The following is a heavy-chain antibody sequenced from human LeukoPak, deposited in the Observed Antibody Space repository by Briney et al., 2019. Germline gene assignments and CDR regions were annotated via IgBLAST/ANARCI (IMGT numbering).Heavy chain of an antibody. D-gene: IGHD6-13*01. J-gene: IGHJ4*02. Sequence: GGSLRLSCAASGFTFSSYEMNWVRQAPGKGLEWVSSISSSSSYIYYADSVKGRFTISRDNAKNSLYLQMNSLRAEDTAVYYCARVGIAAAGGFGYWGQGTLVTVSS. CDR3: ARVGIAAAGGFGY. V-gene: IGHV3-21*01. CDR2: ISSSSSYI. CDR1: GFTFSSYE.